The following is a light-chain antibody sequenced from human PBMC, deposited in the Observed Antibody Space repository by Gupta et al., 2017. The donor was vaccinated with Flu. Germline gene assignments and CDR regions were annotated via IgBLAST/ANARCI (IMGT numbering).Light chain of an antibody. CDR2: ENN. Sequence: QSVLTQPPSVSAAPGQKVTISCSGSTSNIGNNYVSWYQHLPGTAPKLLIYENNKRPSGIPDRFSGSKSGTSATLGITGLQTGDEADYYCGTWDNSLNAGVFGTGTKVSVL. CDR1: TSNIGNNY. CDR3: GTWDNSLNAGV. V-gene: IGLV1-51*02. J-gene: IGLJ1*01.